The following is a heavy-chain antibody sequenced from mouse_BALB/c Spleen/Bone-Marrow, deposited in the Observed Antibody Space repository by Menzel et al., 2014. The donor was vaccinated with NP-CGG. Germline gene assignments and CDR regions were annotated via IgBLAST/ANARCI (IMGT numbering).Heavy chain of an antibody. CDR1: GYTFTSYT. D-gene: IGHD2-1*01. V-gene: IGHV1-4*01. Sequence: QVQLQQSGAELARPGASVKMSCKASGYTFTSYTMHWVKQRPGQGLEWIGYINPSSGYTNYNQKFKDKATLTADKSSSTAYMQLSSLTSGDSAVYYCARESYGNWFAYWGQGTLVTVSA. J-gene: IGHJ3*01. CDR2: INPSSGYT. CDR3: ARESYGNWFAY.